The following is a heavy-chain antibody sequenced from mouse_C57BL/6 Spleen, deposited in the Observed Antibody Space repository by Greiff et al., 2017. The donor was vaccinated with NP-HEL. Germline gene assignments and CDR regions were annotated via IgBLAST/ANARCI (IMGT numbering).Heavy chain of an antibody. CDR3: AREGVLRSGYFDY. V-gene: IGHV5-4*01. D-gene: IGHD1-1*01. Sequence: DVQLVESGGGLVKPGGSLKLSCAASGFTFSSYAMSWVRQTPEKRLEWVATISDGGSYTYYPDNVKGRFTISRDNAKNNLYLQMSHLKSEDTAMYYCAREGVLRSGYFDYWGQGTTLTVSS. J-gene: IGHJ2*01. CDR2: ISDGGSYT. CDR1: GFTFSSYA.